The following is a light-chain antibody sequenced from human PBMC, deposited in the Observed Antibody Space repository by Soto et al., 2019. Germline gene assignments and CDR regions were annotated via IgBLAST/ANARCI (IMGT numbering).Light chain of an antibody. V-gene: IGLV1-51*01. CDR1: SSNIGNNY. CDR3: GTWDSSLSAGEGV. J-gene: IGLJ3*02. CDR2: DNN. Sequence: QSVLTQPPSVSAAPGQKVTISCSGSSSNIGNNYVSWYQQLPGTAPKLLIYDNNKRPSGIPDRFSGSKSGTSATLGITGLQTGDEADYYCGTWDSSLSAGEGVFGGGTKL.